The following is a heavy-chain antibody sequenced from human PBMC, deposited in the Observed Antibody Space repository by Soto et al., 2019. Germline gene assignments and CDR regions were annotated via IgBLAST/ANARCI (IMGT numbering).Heavy chain of an antibody. CDR3: ARGTDYYDSSGYGGAFQH. Sequence: GASVKVSCKASGYTFTSYGISWVRQAPGQGLEWMGWISAYNGNTNYAQKLQGRVTMTTDTSTSTAYMELRSLRSDDTAVYYCARGTDYYDSSGYGGAFQHWGQGTLVTVSS. J-gene: IGHJ1*01. CDR1: GYTFTSYG. V-gene: IGHV1-18*04. D-gene: IGHD3-22*01. CDR2: ISAYNGNT.